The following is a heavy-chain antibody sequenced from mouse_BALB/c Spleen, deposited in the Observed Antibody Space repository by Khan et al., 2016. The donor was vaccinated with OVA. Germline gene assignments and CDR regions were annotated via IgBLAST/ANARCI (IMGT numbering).Heavy chain of an antibody. CDR3: AREGAYYRSDGWFSY. V-gene: IGHV1-4*01. D-gene: IGHD2-14*01. CDR2: INPSNGYT. Sequence: QVQLQQSGAELARPGASVKMSCKASGYTFTTYTMHWVKQRPGQGLEWIGYINPSNGYTNYNQKLKDKSTLTADKSSRTAYMQLSSLTSDYSAVYYCAREGAYYRSDGWFSYWGQGTLVTVSA. CDR1: GYTFTTYT. J-gene: IGHJ3*01.